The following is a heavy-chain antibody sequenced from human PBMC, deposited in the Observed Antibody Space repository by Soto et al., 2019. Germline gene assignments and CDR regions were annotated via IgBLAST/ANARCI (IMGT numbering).Heavy chain of an antibody. J-gene: IGHJ4*02. V-gene: IGHV2-5*02. CDR3: ARLYYYDSSGYLRPFDY. D-gene: IGHD3-22*01. Sequence: SGPTLVNPTQPLTLTCTFSGFSLSTSGVGVGWIRQPPGKALEWLTLVFWDNDKCYSPSLKSRLTITKDTSKNQVVLTLTNVDPVDTATYYCARLYYYDSSGYLRPFDYWGQGTLVTVSS. CDR1: GFSLSTSGVG. CDR2: VFWDNDK.